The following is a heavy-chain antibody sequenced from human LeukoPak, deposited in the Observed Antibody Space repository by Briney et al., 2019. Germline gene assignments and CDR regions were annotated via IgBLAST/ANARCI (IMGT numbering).Heavy chain of an antibody. CDR1: GFNFGSYW. D-gene: IGHD2-8*02. CDR3: TRDGWGNVLDL. J-gene: IGHJ5*02. Sequence: GGSLRLSCAASGFNFGSYWMSWVRQARGKGLEWVAHIKEDGARENYVDSVKGRFTISRDNAKNALYLQMNNLRAEDTALYFCTRDGWGNVLDLWGQGTLVTVSS. V-gene: IGHV3-7*01. CDR2: IKEDGARE.